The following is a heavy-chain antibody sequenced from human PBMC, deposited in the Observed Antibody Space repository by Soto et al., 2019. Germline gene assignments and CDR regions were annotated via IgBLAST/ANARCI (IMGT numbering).Heavy chain of an antibody. J-gene: IGHJ6*03. CDR1: GGSISSYY. Sequence: SETLSLTCTVSGGSISSYYWSWIRQPPGKGLEWIGYIYYSGSTNYNPSLKSRVTISVDTSKNQFSLKLSSVTAADTAVYYCARDGTHPYYYYYYMDVWGKGTTVTVSS. CDR2: IYYSGST. CDR3: ARDGTHPYYYYYYMDV. D-gene: IGHD1-7*01. V-gene: IGHV4-59*01.